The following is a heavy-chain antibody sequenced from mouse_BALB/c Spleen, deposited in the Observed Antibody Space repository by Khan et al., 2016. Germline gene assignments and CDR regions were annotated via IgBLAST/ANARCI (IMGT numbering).Heavy chain of an antibody. CDR1: GFSLTRYG. J-gene: IGHJ4*01. Sequence: QVQLKESGPGLGQPSQSLSITCTVSGFSLTRYGVHWVRQSPGKGLEWLGVIWSGGNTDYNAAFISRLSINKDNSKSQGFFKMNSLQVNDTAIYYCASTGSYALDYWGQGTSVTVSS. CDR3: ASTGSYALDY. V-gene: IGHV2-2*02. CDR2: IWSGGNT. D-gene: IGHD4-1*02.